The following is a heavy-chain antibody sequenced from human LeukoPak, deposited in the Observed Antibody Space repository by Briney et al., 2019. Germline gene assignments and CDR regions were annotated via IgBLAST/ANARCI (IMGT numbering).Heavy chain of an antibody. J-gene: IGHJ3*02. CDR3: AGFFYDSSGDAFDI. D-gene: IGHD3-22*01. CDR2: FIPIFGSP. Sequence: SVKVTCKASVPTFTSYAINWVRHAPGQGLEWMGGFIPIFGSPTYAQNFQGRVTFTTDESRYTAYMELINLKSDDTAVYYCAGFFYDSSGDAFDIWGQGTMVTVSS. V-gene: IGHV1-69*05. CDR1: VPTFTSYA.